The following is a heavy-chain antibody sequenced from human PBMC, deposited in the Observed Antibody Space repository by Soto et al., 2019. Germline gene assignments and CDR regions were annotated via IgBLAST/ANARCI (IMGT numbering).Heavy chain of an antibody. D-gene: IGHD2-8*02. CDR2: INHSGST. V-gene: IGHV4-34*01. CDR1: GGSFSGYY. J-gene: IGHJ4*01. Sequence: SETLSLTCAVYGGSFSGYYWTWIRQPPGTGLEWIGEINHSGSTNYNPSLKSRVTISVDTSKNQFSLKLTSVTAADTAVYYCARDNITGRFDYWGQRTLVTVSS. CDR3: ARDNITGRFDY.